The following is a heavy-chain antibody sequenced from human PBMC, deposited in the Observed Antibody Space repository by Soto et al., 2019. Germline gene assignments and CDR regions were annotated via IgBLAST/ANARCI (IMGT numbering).Heavy chain of an antibody. CDR3: ARVAAAGTYFDY. J-gene: IGHJ4*02. V-gene: IGHV4-59*12. CDR1: GGSISSYY. D-gene: IGHD6-13*01. CDR2: IYYSGST. Sequence: SETLSLTCTVSGGSISSYYWSWFRQPPGKGLEWIGDIYYSGSTNYNPSLKSRVTISVDKSKNQFSLKLSSVTAADTAVYYCARVAAAGTYFDYWGQGTLVTVSS.